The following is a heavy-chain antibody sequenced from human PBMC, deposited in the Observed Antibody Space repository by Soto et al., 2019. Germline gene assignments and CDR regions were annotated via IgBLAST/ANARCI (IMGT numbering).Heavy chain of an antibody. CDR1: GFSVSSYS. CDR3: VRDSGWSFDI. D-gene: IGHD6-19*01. V-gene: IGHV3-48*02. J-gene: IGHJ3*02. Sequence: ESGVDLVQPGQSLRLSCAASGFSVSSYSMNWFRQAPGKGLEWISYLSSSKTYIRYADSVKGRFTISRDNAKNSLSLQMNSLRDEDTAVYYCVRDSGWSFDIWGLGTMVTVSS. CDR2: LSSSKTYI.